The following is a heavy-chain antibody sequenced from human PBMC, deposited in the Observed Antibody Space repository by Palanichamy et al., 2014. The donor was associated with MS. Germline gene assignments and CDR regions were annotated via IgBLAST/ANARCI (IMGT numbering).Heavy chain of an antibody. CDR2: IYSGGST. J-gene: IGHJ4*02. D-gene: IGHD3-22*01. CDR3: ARGLNYYDSSGYYWI. V-gene: IGHV3-53*01. Sequence: EVQVVESGGGLIQPGGSLRLSCAASGFTVSSTYMNWVRQAPGKGLEWVSIIYSGGSTKYADSVKGRFTISRDNSKNTLYLQMNYLRAEDTAVYYCARGLNYYDSSGYYWIWGQGTLVTVSS. CDR1: GFTVSSTY.